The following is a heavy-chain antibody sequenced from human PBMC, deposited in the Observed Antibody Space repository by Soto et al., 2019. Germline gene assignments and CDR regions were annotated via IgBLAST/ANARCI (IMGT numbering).Heavy chain of an antibody. CDR2: IIPIFETA. J-gene: IGHJ4*02. CDR1: GGTFSSHA. V-gene: IGHV1-69*01. CDR3: VIGDRSSWIGNH. D-gene: IGHD6-6*01. Sequence: QVHLVQYRAEVTKAGSSVKVSCKACGGTFSSHAFSWVRQAPGQGLEWVGGIIPIFETANYAQEFQGRVTISADESTNTVILELNNLRSDDTAIYFCVIGDRSSWIGNHWGPGTQVTVS.